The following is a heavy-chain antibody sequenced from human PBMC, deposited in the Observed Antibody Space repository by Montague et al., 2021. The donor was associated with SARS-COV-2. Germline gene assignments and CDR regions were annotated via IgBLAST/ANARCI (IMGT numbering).Heavy chain of an antibody. CDR2: IYRSGYT. V-gene: IGHV4-39*01. D-gene: IGHD6-13*01. J-gene: IGHJ3*02. Sequence: SETLSLTCTVSSDSISISSSLSYWGWIRQPPGKGLEWIGSIYRSGYTFYSPSLKSRITMSVDTSKNQFSLELASVTAADTAVYYCARRGYSNSRLDDAFDIWGQGKMGIGSS. CDR3: ARRGYSNSRLDDAFDI. CDR1: SDSISISSSLSY.